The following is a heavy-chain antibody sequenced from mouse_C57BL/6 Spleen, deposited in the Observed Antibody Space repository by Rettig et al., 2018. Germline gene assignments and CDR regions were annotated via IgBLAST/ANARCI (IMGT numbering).Heavy chain of an antibody. Sequence: WLAYISSGSSTISYADTVKGRFAISRDNAKNTLFLQMTSLRSEDTAMYYCARDGYYVLDYWGQGTTLTVSS. D-gene: IGHD2-3*01. CDR3: ARDGYYVLDY. V-gene: IGHV5-17*01. J-gene: IGHJ2*01. CDR2: ISSGSSTI.